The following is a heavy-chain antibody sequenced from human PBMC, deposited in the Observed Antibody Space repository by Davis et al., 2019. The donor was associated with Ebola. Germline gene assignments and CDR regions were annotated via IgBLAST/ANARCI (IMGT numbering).Heavy chain of an antibody. CDR2: ISWNSGSI. CDR3: ARGRWLQFGYYFDY. J-gene: IGHJ4*02. V-gene: IGHV3-9*01. CDR1: GFTFDDYA. Sequence: GGSLRLSCAASGFTFDDYAMHWVRQAPGKGLEWVSGISWNSGSIDYVDSVKGRFTISRDNAKNSLYLQMNSLRAEDTAVYYCARGRWLQFGYYFDYWGQGTLVTVSS. D-gene: IGHD5-24*01.